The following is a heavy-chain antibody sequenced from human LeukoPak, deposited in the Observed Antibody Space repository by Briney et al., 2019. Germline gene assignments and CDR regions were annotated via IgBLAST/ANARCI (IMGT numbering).Heavy chain of an antibody. V-gene: IGHV4-34*01. CDR2: IHYTGAT. CDR3: ARGNILTGYCYDF. Sequence: PSETLSLTCAVYGGSITGYYWSWIRQTPGRGLEWVGEIHYTGATSYNPSLKSRATISTDTSKNQFSLRLSSVTAADTAVYYCARGNILTGYCYDFWGQGALVTVSS. D-gene: IGHD3-9*01. CDR1: GGSITGYY. J-gene: IGHJ4*02.